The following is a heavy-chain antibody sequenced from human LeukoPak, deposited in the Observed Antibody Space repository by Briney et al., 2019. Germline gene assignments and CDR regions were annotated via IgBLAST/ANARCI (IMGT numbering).Heavy chain of an antibody. Sequence: GGSLRLSCAASGLTVSTSYMTWLRQPPGKGLEWVSTITDSAAATYYRESVKGRFTISRDNSKNTLYLQMNSLRGDDTAVYFCAKVYGNWYFDYWGQGTLVTVSS. CDR2: ITDSAAAT. V-gene: IGHV3-23*01. J-gene: IGHJ4*02. CDR3: AKVYGNWYFDY. CDR1: GLTVSTSY. D-gene: IGHD1-1*01.